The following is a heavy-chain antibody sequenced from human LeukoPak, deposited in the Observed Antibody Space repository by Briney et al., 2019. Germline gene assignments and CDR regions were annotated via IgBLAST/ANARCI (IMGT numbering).Heavy chain of an antibody. CDR1: GGSFSGYY. CDR2: INHSGST. CDR3: ARLGIAAPNDAFDI. J-gene: IGHJ3*02. D-gene: IGHD6-6*01. V-gene: IGHV4-34*01. Sequence: SETLSLTCAVYGGSFSGYYWSWIRQPPGKGLEWIGEINHSGSTNYNPSLKSQVTISVDTSKNQFSLKLSSVTAAVTAVYYCARLGIAAPNDAFDIWGQGTMVTVSS.